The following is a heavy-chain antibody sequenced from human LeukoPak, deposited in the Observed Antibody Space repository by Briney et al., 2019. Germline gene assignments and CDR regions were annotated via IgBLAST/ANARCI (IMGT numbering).Heavy chain of an antibody. CDR1: GYTFTSYG. V-gene: IGHV1-18*01. D-gene: IGHD3-10*01. CDR3: ARQVRGVIKTGGYYYYYMDV. Sequence: ASVKVSCKASGYTFTSYGISWVRQAPGQGLEWMGWISAYNGNTNYAQKLQGRVTMTTDTSTSTAYMELRSLRSDDTAVYYCARQVRGVIKTGGYYYYYMDVWGKGTTVTVSS. J-gene: IGHJ6*03. CDR2: ISAYNGNT.